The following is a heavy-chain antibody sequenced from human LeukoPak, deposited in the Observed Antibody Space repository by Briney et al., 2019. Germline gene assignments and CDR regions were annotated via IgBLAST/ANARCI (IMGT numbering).Heavy chain of an antibody. CDR2: ISAYNGNT. J-gene: IGHJ4*02. CDR3: ARVLVGATTGPDYFDY. V-gene: IGHV1-18*01. CDR1: GYTFTSYG. Sequence: ASVKVSCKASGYTFTSYGISWVRQAPGQGLEWMGWISAYNGNTNYAQKLQGRVTMTTDTSTSTAYMELRSLRSDDTAVYYCARVLVGATTGPDYFDYWGQGTLVTVSS. D-gene: IGHD1-26*01.